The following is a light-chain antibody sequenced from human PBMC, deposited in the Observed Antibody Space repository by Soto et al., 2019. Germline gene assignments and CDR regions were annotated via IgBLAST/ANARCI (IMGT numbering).Light chain of an antibody. Sequence: EIVLTQSPATLSLSPGERATLSCRTSQSVNIYLAWYQQKPGQAPRLLIYDASNRAPGIPARFSGSGSGTDFTLTITSLEPADFAVYYCQQRVNWPLTFGQGTKVEIK. CDR1: QSVNIY. CDR2: DAS. V-gene: IGKV3-11*01. CDR3: QQRVNWPLT. J-gene: IGKJ1*01.